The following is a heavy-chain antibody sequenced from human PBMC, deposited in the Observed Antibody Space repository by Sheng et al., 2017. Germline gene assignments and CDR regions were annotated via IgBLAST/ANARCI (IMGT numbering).Heavy chain of an antibody. CDR1: GFTFSTYS. D-gene: IGHD3-3*01. V-gene: IGHV3-48*04. CDR3: ARDMTIQKDYYFDY. J-gene: IGHJ4*02. Sequence: EVQLVESGGGWIQPGGSLRLSCAVSGFTFSTYSLNWVRQAPGKGLEWLSYISGSGTTIYYADSVKGRFTISRDNAKNSLYLQMNSLRAEDTAVYYCARDMTIQKDYYFDYWGQGTLVTVSS. CDR2: ISGSGTTI.